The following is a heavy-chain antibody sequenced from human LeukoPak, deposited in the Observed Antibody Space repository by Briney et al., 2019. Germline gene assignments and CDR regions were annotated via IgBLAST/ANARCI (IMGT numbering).Heavy chain of an antibody. J-gene: IGHJ4*02. D-gene: IGHD3-9*01. V-gene: IGHV3-21*01. CDR1: GFTLSGYG. Sequence: PGGSLRLSCAASGFTLSGYGMHWVRQAPGKGLEWVSSINPSSNYIYYTDSVRGRFTVSRDNAKNSLFLQMNSLRAEDTAVYYCARDHYNILTGYFSYWGQGTLVAVSS. CDR2: INPSSNYI. CDR3: ARDHYNILTGYFSY.